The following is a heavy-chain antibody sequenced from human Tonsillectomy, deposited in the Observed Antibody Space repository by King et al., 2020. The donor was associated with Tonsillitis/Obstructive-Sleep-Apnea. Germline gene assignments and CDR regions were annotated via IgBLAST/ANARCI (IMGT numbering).Heavy chain of an antibody. Sequence: QLQASGPGLVKPSETLSLPCTVSGGSISSYYWSWIRQPPGKGLEWIGYIYYSGSTNYNPSLKSRVTISVDTSKNQFSLKLSSVTAADTAVYYCAGDYYDSSGYLIPLDYWGQGTLVTVSS. CDR1: GGSISSYY. D-gene: IGHD3-22*01. V-gene: IGHV4-59*01. CDR3: AGDYYDSSGYLIPLDY. CDR2: IYYSGST. J-gene: IGHJ4*02.